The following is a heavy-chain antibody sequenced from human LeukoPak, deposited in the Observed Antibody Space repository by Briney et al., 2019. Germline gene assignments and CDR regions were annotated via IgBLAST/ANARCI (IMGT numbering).Heavy chain of an antibody. Sequence: GGSLRLSCAASGFTFSDYYMSWIRQAPGKGLEWVSYTSSRSSSTDYADSVKGRFTISRDNAKKSLYLQMNSLRAEDTAVYYCAGRDDVFEIWGQGTRVTVSS. CDR3: AGRDDVFEI. V-gene: IGHV3-11*03. J-gene: IGHJ3*02. CDR2: TSSRSSST. CDR1: GFTFSDYY.